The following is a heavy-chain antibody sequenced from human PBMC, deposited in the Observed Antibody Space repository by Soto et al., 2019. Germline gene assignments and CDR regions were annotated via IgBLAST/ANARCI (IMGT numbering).Heavy chain of an antibody. V-gene: IGHV4-4*02. D-gene: IGHD5-12*01. CDR1: SGSISSSNW. CDR3: ASSLPRYSGYGRRRTYYFDY. CDR2: IYHSGST. J-gene: IGHJ4*02. Sequence: PSETLSLTCAVSSGSISSSNWWRWVRQPPGKGLEWIGEIYHSGSTNYNPSLKSRVTISVDKSKNQFSLKLSSVTAADTAVYYCASSLPRYSGYGRRRTYYFDYWGQGTLVTVSS.